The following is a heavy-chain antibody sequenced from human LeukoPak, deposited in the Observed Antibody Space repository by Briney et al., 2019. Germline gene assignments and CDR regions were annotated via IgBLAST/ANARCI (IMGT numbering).Heavy chain of an antibody. CDR2: INSDGSST. CDR1: GFTFSSYW. Sequence: GGSLRLSCAASGFTFSSYWMHWVRQAPGKGLVWVSRINSDGSSTSYADSVKGRFTISRDNAKNTLYLQMNSLRAEDTAVYYCARASPYSSSWYGMSIDYWGQGTLVTVSS. CDR3: ARASPYSSSWYGMSIDY. J-gene: IGHJ4*02. D-gene: IGHD6-13*01. V-gene: IGHV3-74*01.